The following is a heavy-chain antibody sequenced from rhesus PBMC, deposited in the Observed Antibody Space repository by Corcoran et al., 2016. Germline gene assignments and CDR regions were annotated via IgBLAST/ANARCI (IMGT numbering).Heavy chain of an antibody. CDR3: ARDSYSSWGVAFDF. CDR1: GGSISGYYY. J-gene: IGHJ3*01. D-gene: IGHD6-13*01. CDR2: IYGKSART. V-gene: IGHV4-73*01. Sequence: QVKLQLWGEGLVKLSETLSLTCAVYGGSISGYYYWSWIRQPTGKGLEWIGYIYGKSARTNYNPSLKNRVTISKDTSKHQFSLKLSSVTAADTAVYYCARDSYSSWGVAFDFWGQGLRVTVSS.